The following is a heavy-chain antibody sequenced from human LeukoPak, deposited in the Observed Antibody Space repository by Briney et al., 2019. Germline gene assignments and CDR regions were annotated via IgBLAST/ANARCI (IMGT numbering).Heavy chain of an antibody. CDR1: GYTFTGYY. Sequence: ASVKVSCKASGYTFTGYYMHWARQAPGQGLEWMGIINPSGGSTSYAQKFQGRVTMTRDTSTSTVYMELSSLRSEDTAVYYCATDSYGLSCFDYWGQGTLVTVSS. CDR2: INPSGGST. D-gene: IGHD5-18*01. CDR3: ATDSYGLSCFDY. V-gene: IGHV1-46*01. J-gene: IGHJ4*02.